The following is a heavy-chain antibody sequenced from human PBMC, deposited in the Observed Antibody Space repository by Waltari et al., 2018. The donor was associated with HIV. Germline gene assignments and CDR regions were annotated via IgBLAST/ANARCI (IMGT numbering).Heavy chain of an antibody. D-gene: IGHD1-1*01. CDR1: GFTFSSYW. J-gene: IGHJ3*02. Sequence: EVQLVESGGGLVQPGGSLRLSCAASGFTFSSYWMHWVSRINSDGSSTSYADSVKGRFTISRDNAKNTLYLQMNSLRAEDTAVYYCARGDDIDIWGQGTMVTVSS. V-gene: IGHV3-74*01. CDR2: INSDGSST. CDR3: ARGDDIDI.